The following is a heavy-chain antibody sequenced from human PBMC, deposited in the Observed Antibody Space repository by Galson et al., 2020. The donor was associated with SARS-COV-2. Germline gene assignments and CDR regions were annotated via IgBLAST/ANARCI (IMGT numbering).Heavy chain of an antibody. CDR2: ISWNSGSI. Sequence: GASLRLSCAASGFTFDDYAMHWVRQAPGKGLEWVSGISWNSGSIGYADSVKGRFTISRDNAKNSLYLQMNSLRAEDTALYYCAKSAHHYDILTGYYTSIMILDYWGQGTLVTVSS. CDR1: GFTFDDYA. J-gene: IGHJ4*02. CDR3: AKSAHHYDILTGYYTSIMILDY. V-gene: IGHV3-9*01. D-gene: IGHD3-9*01.